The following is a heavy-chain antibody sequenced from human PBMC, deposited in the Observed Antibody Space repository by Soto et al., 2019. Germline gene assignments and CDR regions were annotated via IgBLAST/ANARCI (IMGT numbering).Heavy chain of an antibody. CDR1: GYSINSGYY. D-gene: IGHD3-3*01. V-gene: IGHV4-38-2*02. CDR2: VFHSGTT. Sequence: TSETLCLTCAVSGYSINSGYYWGWIRQPPGKGLEWIGSVFHSGTTYSNPSLKTRLTISVDTSKNEISLDLNAVTAADTAVYYCVRDFGDLQDFWSGPDQWGLGVPVTVS. CDR3: VRDFGDLQDFWSGPDQ. J-gene: IGHJ5*02.